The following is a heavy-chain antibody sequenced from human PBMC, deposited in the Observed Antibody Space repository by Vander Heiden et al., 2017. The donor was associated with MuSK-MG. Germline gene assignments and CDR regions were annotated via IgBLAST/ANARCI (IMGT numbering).Heavy chain of an antibody. V-gene: IGHV3-30*04. D-gene: IGHD3-16*01. CDR1: GFIFSHHA. CDR3: AKDRFGGGRAYPDF. CDR2: MSHDGSYR. Sequence: QVQLVESGGGVVQPGKSLRLSWAAPGFIFSHHALHWVRQAPGMGPEWLASMSHDGSYRQHLDSVKGRFTISRDNSQNTLFLEMKSLRPEDTAVYYCAKDRFGGGRAYPDFWGQGTLVFVSS. J-gene: IGHJ4*02.